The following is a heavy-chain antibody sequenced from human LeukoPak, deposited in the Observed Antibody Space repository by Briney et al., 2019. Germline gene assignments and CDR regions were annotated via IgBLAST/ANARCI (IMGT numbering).Heavy chain of an antibody. Sequence: ASVKVSCKSSGYTFTIYYMHWLRQPPAQGLEWMGIINPSDGSRSYAQKFQGRVTMTRDTSTSTVYMELRSVRCEDTGVYLCARDSVARIRNSGFDIWGQGTMVTVSS. CDR3: ARDSVARIRNSGFDI. CDR2: INPSDGSR. V-gene: IGHV1-46*01. D-gene: IGHD3-10*01. CDR1: GYTFTIYY. J-gene: IGHJ3*02.